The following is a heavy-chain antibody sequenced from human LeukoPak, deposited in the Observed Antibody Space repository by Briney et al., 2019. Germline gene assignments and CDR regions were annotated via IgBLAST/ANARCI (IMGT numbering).Heavy chain of an antibody. CDR2: MNPNSGNT. J-gene: IGHJ5*02. CDR3: ARQYSSGWSQGYWFDP. V-gene: IGHV1-8*01. Sequence: ASVKVSCKASGYTFTSYDINWVRQATGQGLEWMGWMNPNSGNTGYAQKFQGRVTMTRNTSISTAYMELSSLRSEDTAVYYCARQYSSGWSQGYWFDPWGQGTLVTVSS. D-gene: IGHD6-19*01. CDR1: GYTFTSYD.